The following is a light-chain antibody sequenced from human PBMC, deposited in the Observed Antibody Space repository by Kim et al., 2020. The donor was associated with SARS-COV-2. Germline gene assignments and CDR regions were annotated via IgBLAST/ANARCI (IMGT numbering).Light chain of an antibody. Sequence: VALGKTARITWGGDNIGSKKVHWYQQKPGPALVLVIYRDSHRPSGIPDLFSGSNSGNTATLTISRAQAGDETNYYWQLWGSSADVVFGGGTQLTVL. CDR2: RDS. CDR1: NIGSKK. J-gene: IGLJ2*01. CDR3: QLWGSSADVV. V-gene: IGLV3-9*01.